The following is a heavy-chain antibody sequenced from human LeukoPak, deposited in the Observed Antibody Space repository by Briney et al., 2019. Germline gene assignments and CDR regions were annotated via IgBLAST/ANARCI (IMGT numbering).Heavy chain of an antibody. CDR2: ISGSGGST. D-gene: IGHD6-13*01. CDR1: GFTFSSYA. Sequence: PGGSLRLSCAASGFTFSSYAMSWVRQAPGKGLEWASAISGSGGSTYYADSVKGRFTISRDNSKNTLYLQMNSLRAEDTAVYYCAKEWNSSSWPYYFDYWGQGTLVTVSS. CDR3: AKEWNSSSWPYYFDY. V-gene: IGHV3-23*01. J-gene: IGHJ4*02.